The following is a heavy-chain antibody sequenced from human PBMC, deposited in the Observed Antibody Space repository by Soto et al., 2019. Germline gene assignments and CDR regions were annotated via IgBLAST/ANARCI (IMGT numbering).Heavy chain of an antibody. CDR2: IYYSGST. Sequence: PSETLSLTCTVSGGSISSYYWSWIRQPPGKGLEWIGYIYYSGSTNYSPSLRSRLTITKDTSKNQVVLTVANVDPVDTATYYCAHTYETSWRTSGYWAQGILVTVSS. J-gene: IGHJ4*02. CDR1: GGSISSYY. CDR3: AHTYETSWRTSGY. V-gene: IGHV4-59*01. D-gene: IGHD5-18*01.